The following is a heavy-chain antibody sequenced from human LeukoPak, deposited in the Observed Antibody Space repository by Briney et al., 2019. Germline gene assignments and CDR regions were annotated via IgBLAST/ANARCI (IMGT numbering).Heavy chain of an antibody. CDR1: GGSISSSSYY. Sequence: SETLSLTCTVSGGSISSSSYYWGWIRQPPGKGLEWIGSIYYSGSTYYNPSLKSRVTISVDTSKNQFSLKLSSVTAADTAVYYCARHTGTMVRGVILYYYYYMDVRGKGTTVTISS. CDR3: ARHTGTMVRGVILYYYYYMDV. CDR2: IYYSGST. J-gene: IGHJ6*03. V-gene: IGHV4-39*01. D-gene: IGHD3-10*01.